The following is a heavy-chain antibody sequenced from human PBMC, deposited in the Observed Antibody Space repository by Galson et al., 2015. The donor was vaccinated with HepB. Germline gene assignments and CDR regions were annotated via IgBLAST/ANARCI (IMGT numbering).Heavy chain of an antibody. CDR2: ISAYNGNT. CDR3: ARYSKNYDSSGYPYYVDY. Sequence: SVKVSCKASGYTFTSYGISWVRQAPGQGLEWMGWISAYNGNTNYAQKLQGRVTMTTDTSTSTAYMELRSLRSDDTAVYYCARYSKNYDSSGYPYYVDYWGQGTLVTVSS. CDR1: GYTFTSYG. J-gene: IGHJ4*02. D-gene: IGHD3-22*01. V-gene: IGHV1-18*01.